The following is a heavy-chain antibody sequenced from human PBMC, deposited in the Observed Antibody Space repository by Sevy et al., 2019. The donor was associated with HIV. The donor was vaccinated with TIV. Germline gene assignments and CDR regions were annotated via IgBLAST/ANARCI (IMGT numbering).Heavy chain of an antibody. CDR3: ARGVYYDYIWGSYRYQFGY. J-gene: IGHJ4*02. D-gene: IGHD3-16*02. CDR1: GGSISSYY. Sequence: SDTLSLTCTVSGGSISSYYWSWIRQPPGKGLEWIGYIYYSGSTNYNPSLKSRVTISVDTSKNQFSLKLSSVTAADTAVYYCARGVYYDYIWGSYRYQFGYWGQGTLVTVSS. V-gene: IGHV4-59*01. CDR2: IYYSGST.